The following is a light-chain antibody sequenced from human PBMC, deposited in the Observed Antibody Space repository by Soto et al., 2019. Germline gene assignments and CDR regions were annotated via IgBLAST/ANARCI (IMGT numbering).Light chain of an antibody. Sequence: DIQMTQSPSSLSASAVERVTITCRASQDISNHLAWFQQKPGKAPKSLIFGASSLQSGVPSRFSGSGSGTEYTLTLSRLQPEDSATYYCQQYVAYPITFGQGTQLEIK. CDR3: QQYVAYPIT. CDR2: GAS. CDR1: QDISNH. J-gene: IGKJ5*01. V-gene: IGKV1-16*01.